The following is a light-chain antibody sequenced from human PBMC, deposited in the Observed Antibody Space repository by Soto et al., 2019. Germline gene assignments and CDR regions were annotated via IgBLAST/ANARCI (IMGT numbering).Light chain of an antibody. J-gene: IGKJ4*01. CDR1: QSISSN. CDR3: QQYNNWPLT. V-gene: IGKV3-15*01. CDR2: GPS. Sequence: EIVMTQSPATLSVSPGERATLSCRASQSISSNLAWYQQKPGQAPRLLIYGPSTRATGIPARFSGSGSGTEFTLTISSLQSEDFAVYYCQQYNNWPLTFGGGTKVDSK.